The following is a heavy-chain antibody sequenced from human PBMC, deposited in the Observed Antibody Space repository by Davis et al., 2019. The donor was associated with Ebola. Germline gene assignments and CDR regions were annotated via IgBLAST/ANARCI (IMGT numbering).Heavy chain of an antibody. CDR2: IYYSGST. CDR1: GGSISSYY. CDR3: ARVGPNSGWSF. D-gene: IGHD6-19*01. Sequence: PSETLSLTCTVSGGSISSYYWSWIRQPPGKGLEWIGYIYYSGSTNYNPSLKSRVTISVDTSKNQFSLKLSSVTAADTAVYYCARVGPNSGWSFWGQGTLVTVSS. V-gene: IGHV4-59*01. J-gene: IGHJ4*02.